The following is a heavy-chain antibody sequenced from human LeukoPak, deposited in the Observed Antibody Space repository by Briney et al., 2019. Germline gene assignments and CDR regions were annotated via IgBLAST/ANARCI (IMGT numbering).Heavy chain of an antibody. V-gene: IGHV1-2*02. CDR3: ARPIRYSSGWYGY. Sequence: ASVKVSCKASGYTFTGYYMHWVRQAPGQGLEWMGWINPNSGGTNYAQKFQGRVTMTRDTSISTAYMELNRLRSDDTAVYYCARPIRYSSGWYGYWGQGTLVTVSS. D-gene: IGHD6-19*01. CDR1: GYTFTGYY. CDR2: INPNSGGT. J-gene: IGHJ4*02.